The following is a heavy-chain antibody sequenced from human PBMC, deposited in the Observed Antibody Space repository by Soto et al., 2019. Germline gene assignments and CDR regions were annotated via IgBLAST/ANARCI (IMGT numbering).Heavy chain of an antibody. J-gene: IGHJ6*03. CDR1: GYTFTSYD. Sequence: ASVKVSCKASGYTFTSYDINWVRQATGQGLEWMGWMNPNSGNTGYAQKFQGRVTMTRNTSISTAYMELSSLRSEDTAVYYCARGPYAFNILTGYPQYYYYMDVWGKGTTVTVSS. CDR2: MNPNSGNT. D-gene: IGHD3-9*01. CDR3: ARGPYAFNILTGYPQYYYYMDV. V-gene: IGHV1-8*01.